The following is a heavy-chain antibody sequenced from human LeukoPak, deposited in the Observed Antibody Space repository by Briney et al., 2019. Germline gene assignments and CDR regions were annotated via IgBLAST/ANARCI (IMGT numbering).Heavy chain of an antibody. CDR3: VADCYGDCID. CDR2: IVVASGNT. D-gene: IGHD4-17*01. Sequence: SVKVSCKASGFIFSSSAVQWVRQARGRRLEWIGWIVVASGNTNYAQNFQERVTITRDMSTSTAYMELSSLRSEDTAVYYCVADCYGDCIDWGQGTLVTVSS. V-gene: IGHV1-58*01. J-gene: IGHJ4*02. CDR1: GFIFSSSA.